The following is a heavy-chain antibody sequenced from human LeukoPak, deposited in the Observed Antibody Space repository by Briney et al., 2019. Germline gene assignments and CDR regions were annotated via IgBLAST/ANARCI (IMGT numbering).Heavy chain of an antibody. CDR3: ARGVGDPNWFDP. CDR2: IYYSGST. Sequence: SETLSLTCTVSGGSISSSSYYWGWIRQPPGKGLEWIGSIYYSGSTYYNPSLKSRVTISVDTSKNQFSLKLSSVTAADTAVYYCARGVGDPNWFDPWGQGTLVTVSS. CDR1: GGSISSSSYY. V-gene: IGHV4-39*07. D-gene: IGHD4-17*01. J-gene: IGHJ5*02.